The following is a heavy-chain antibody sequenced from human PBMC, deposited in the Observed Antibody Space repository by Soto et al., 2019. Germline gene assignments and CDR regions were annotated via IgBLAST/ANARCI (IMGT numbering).Heavy chain of an antibody. CDR2: IKNKANSYTT. V-gene: IGHV3-72*01. Sequence: EVQLVESGGGLVQPGGSLRLSCAASGFTFSAHYMDWVRQAPGKGLDWVGRIKNKANSYTTEYAASVEGRFTISREDSQNSLYLQMNSLKTEDTAVYYCARVSLVGPSGGRYFDYCGQGSQVAVSS. CDR1: GFTFSAHY. D-gene: IGHD1-26*01. J-gene: IGHJ4*02. CDR3: ARVSLVGPSGGRYFDY.